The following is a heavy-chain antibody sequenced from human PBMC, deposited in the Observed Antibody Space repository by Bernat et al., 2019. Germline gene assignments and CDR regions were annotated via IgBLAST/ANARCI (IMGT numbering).Heavy chain of an antibody. J-gene: IGHJ4*02. CDR2: SYPGNSDT. CDR1: GYTFIDYW. CDR3: TRALNGDFYFDY. V-gene: IGHV5-51*01. D-gene: IGHD2-21*02. Sequence: EVQLVQSGAEVKTPGESLQISCKGSGYTFIDYWIGWVRLMPGRGLEWMGISYPGNSDTKYSPSLHGLVTLSADNSITTAYLQWSSLKASDTAMYYCTRALNGDFYFDYWGQGTPVTISS.